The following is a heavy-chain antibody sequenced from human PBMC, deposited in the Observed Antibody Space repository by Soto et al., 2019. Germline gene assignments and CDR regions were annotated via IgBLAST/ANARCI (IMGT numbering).Heavy chain of an antibody. CDR3: ARRTSSWSFDY. CDR1: GFTFSSYA. CDR2: ISGSGGST. Sequence: EVQLLESGGGLVQPGGSLRLSCAASGFTFSSYAMSLVRQAPGKGLEWVSAISGSGGSTYYADSVKGRFTFSRDNSKNTLSLQMNSLRAEDTAVYYCARRTSSWSFDYWGQGTLVTVSS. V-gene: IGHV3-23*01. D-gene: IGHD6-13*01. J-gene: IGHJ4*02.